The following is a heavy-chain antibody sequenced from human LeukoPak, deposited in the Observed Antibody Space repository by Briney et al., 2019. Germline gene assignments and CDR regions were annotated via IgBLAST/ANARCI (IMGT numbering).Heavy chain of an antibody. Sequence: GGSLRLSCAASGFTLSSYAMSWVRQAPGKGLEWVSAIGASGGSTYYADSVKGRFTISRDNSKNTLYLQMNSLRVEDTAVYYCAKRGGSYRGFDYWGQGTPVTVSS. D-gene: IGHD1-26*01. CDR2: IGASGGST. CDR3: AKRGGSYRGFDY. J-gene: IGHJ4*02. CDR1: GFTLSSYA. V-gene: IGHV3-23*01.